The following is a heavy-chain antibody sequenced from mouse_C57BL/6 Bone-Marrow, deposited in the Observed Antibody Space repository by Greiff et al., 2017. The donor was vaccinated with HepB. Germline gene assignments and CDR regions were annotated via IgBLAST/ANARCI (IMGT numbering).Heavy chain of an antibody. V-gene: IGHV1-72*01. CDR1: GYTFTSYW. J-gene: IGHJ3*01. CDR2: IDPNSGGT. Sequence: QVQLKQPGAELVKPGASVKLSCKASGYTFTSYWMHWVKQRPGRGLEWIGRIDPNSGGTKYNEKFKSKATLTVDKPSSTAYMQLSSLTSEDSAVYYCARNHYYSFAYWGQGTLVTVSA. CDR3: ARNHYYSFAY. D-gene: IGHD1-2*01.